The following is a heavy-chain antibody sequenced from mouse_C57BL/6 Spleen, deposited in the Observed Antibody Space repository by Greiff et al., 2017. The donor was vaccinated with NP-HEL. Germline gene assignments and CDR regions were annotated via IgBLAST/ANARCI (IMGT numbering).Heavy chain of an antibody. V-gene: IGHV8-8*01. Sequence: QVTLKVSGPGILQPSQTLSLTCSFSGFSLSTFGMGVGWIRQPSGKGLEWLAHIWWDDDKYYNPAVKRRHTIFKDTSKNQVFLKIANVDTADTDKYYCAQIVRLRSYAMDYWGQGTSVTVSS. CDR2: IWWDDDK. CDR3: AQIVRLRSYAMDY. CDR1: GFSLSTFGMG. J-gene: IGHJ4*01. D-gene: IGHD2-2*01.